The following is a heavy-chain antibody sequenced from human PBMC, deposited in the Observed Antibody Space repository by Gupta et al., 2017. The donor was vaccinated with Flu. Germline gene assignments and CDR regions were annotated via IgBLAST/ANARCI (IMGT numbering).Heavy chain of an antibody. V-gene: IGHV3-48*03. CDR2: ISTSGTTI. D-gene: IGHD4-11*01. CDR3: ARAGLDRNYNYYYYDMDV. Sequence: EVQLVASGGGLVQPGGSLRLPCAASGFTFSFYEMNCVRPAPGKGLEWVSFISTSGTTIYYADSVKGRFTISRDNAKNSLYLQMSSLRDEDTAVYYCARAGLDRNYNYYYYDMDVWGKGTTVTVSS. CDR1: GFTFSFYE. J-gene: IGHJ6*03.